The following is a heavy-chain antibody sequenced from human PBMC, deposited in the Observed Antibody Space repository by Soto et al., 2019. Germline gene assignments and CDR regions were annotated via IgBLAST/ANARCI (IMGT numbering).Heavy chain of an antibody. CDR3: ARVVIEWYYYYGMDV. CDR2: INAGNGNT. Sequence: ASVKVSCKASGYTFTAYAMHWVRQAPGQRLECMGWINAGNGNTNYAQKLQGRVTMTTDTSTSTAYMELRSLRSDDTAVYYCARVVIEWYYYYGMDVWGQGTTVTVS. J-gene: IGHJ6*02. D-gene: IGHD2-15*01. V-gene: IGHV1-3*01. CDR1: GYTFTAYA.